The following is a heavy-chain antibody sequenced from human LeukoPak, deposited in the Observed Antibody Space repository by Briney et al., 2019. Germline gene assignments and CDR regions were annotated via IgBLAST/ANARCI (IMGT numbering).Heavy chain of an antibody. Sequence: GGSLRLSCAASGFTFSSYGMHWVRQAPGKGLEWVAVISYDGSNKYYADSVKGRFTISRDNSKNTLYLQMNSQRAEDTAVYYCAKVGHYYDSSGYSDYGGQGTLVTVSS. CDR1: GFTFSSYG. J-gene: IGHJ4*02. CDR3: AKVGHYYDSSGYSDY. CDR2: ISYDGSNK. D-gene: IGHD3-22*01. V-gene: IGHV3-30*18.